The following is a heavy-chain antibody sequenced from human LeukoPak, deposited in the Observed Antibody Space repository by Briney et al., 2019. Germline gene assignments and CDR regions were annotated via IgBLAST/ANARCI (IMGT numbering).Heavy chain of an antibody. CDR2: IYHTGST. D-gene: IGHD3-22*01. CDR1: GGSISSSNSY. Sequence: SETLSLTCTVSGGSISSSNSYWGWIRQPPGKGLEWIGTIYHTGSTYYNPSLKSRVTISVDTSKNQFSLNLSSVTAADTAVYYCARYYYDSRLFDYWGQGTLVSVSS. J-gene: IGHJ4*02. V-gene: IGHV4-39*01. CDR3: ARYYYDSRLFDY.